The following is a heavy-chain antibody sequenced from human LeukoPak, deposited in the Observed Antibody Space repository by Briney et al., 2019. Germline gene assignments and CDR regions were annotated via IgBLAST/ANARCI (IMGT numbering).Heavy chain of an antibody. J-gene: IGHJ5*02. CDR3: ARSIITGTIKFDP. CDR1: GGTFSSYA. Sequence: SVKVSCKASGGTFSSYAISWVRQAPGQGLEWMGRIIPILGIANYAQKFQGRVTITAGKSTSTAYMELSSLRSEDTAVYYCARSIITGTIKFDPWGQGTLVTVSS. V-gene: IGHV1-69*04. D-gene: IGHD1-20*01. CDR2: IIPILGIA.